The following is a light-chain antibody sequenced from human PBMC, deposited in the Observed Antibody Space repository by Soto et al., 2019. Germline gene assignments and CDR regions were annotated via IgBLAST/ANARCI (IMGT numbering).Light chain of an antibody. CDR2: EVS. J-gene: IGKJ1*01. V-gene: IGKV2D-29*02. Sequence: DIVMTQSPVSLPFTPGWPSSSSCMSSDRLLHSNGETFLFWYLQKPGQSPQLLIYEVSTRVSGVPDRFSGSGSGTDFTLEISRVETDDVGIYYCMQSTQLPPTFGQGTKVDIK. CDR3: MQSTQLPPT. CDR1: DRLLHSNGETF.